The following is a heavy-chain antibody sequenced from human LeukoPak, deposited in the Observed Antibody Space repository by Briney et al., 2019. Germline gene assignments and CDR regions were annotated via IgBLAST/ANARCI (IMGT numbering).Heavy chain of an antibody. D-gene: IGHD3-22*01. J-gene: IGHJ4*02. CDR2: ITSRGEST. CDR3: ARDRPNYYGSDGHYYRRDGDY. V-gene: IGHV3-23*01. CDR1: GFTFSIYA. Sequence: GGSLRLSCAASGFTFSIYAMSWVRQAPGKGLQWVSSITSRGESTWYVDSVKGRFTITRDNSENTMYLQMHSLRAEDTAVYYCARDRPNYYGSDGHYYRRDGDYWGRGTLVSVSS.